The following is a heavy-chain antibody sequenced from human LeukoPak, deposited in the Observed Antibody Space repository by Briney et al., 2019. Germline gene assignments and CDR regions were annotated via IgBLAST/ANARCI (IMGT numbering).Heavy chain of an antibody. CDR2: IKLDGSET. Sequence: GGSLRLSCAASGFTFSSYWMTWVRQSPGKGLEWVANIKLDGSETYYVDSVKGRFTIYRDNAKNPLYLQMNSLRAEDTAVYYCARINSVNYYFDYWGQGTLVTVSS. D-gene: IGHD5/OR15-5a*01. CDR1: GFTFSSYW. V-gene: IGHV3-7*01. J-gene: IGHJ4*02. CDR3: ARINSVNYYFDY.